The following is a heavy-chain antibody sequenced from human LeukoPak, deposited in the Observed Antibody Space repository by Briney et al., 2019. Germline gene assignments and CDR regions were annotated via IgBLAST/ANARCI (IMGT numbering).Heavy chain of an antibody. V-gene: IGHV4-38-2*01. Sequence: SETLFLTCAVSGYSISSGYYWGWIRQPPGKGLEWIGSIYHSGSTYYNPSLKSRVTISVDTSKNQFSLKLSSVTAADTAVYYCARASYGGSPFDYWGQGTLVTVSS. D-gene: IGHD5-12*01. CDR1: GYSISSGYY. CDR3: ARASYGGSPFDY. CDR2: IYHSGST. J-gene: IGHJ4*02.